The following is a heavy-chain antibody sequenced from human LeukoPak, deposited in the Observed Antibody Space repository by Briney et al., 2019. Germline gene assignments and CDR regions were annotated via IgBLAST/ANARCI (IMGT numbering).Heavy chain of an antibody. CDR1: GFTVSSKD. D-gene: IGHD3-16*01. CDR3: AVGELMTDFDY. CDR2: IYSGGST. J-gene: IGHJ4*02. V-gene: IGHV3-53*04. Sequence: GGSLRLSCAASGFTVSSKDMSWVRQAPGRGLEWVSVIYSGGSTYYADSVKGRFTISRHNSKNTLYLQMNSLRAEDTAVYYCAVGELMTDFDYWGQGTLVTVSS.